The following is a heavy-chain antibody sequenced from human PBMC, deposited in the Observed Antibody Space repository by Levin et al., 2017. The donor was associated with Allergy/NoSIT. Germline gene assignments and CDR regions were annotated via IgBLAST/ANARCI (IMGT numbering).Heavy chain of an antibody. J-gene: IGHJ6*02. Sequence: GGSLRLSCAASGFSVTSDYMAWVRQAPGKGLEWVSLIHTGVTTYYADSVQGRFTISTDNSKNTLYLQMNSLRAEDTAVYYCAIDLGLPNGMNGWGQGTTVTVSS. CDR3: AIDLGLPNGMNG. CDR1: GFSVTSDY. V-gene: IGHV3-53*01. CDR2: IHTGVTT. D-gene: IGHD2-15*01.